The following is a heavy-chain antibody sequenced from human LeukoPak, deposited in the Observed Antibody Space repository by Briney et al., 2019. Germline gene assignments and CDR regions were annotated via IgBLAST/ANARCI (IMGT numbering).Heavy chain of an antibody. CDR3: ARGVEPLAANTLAY. D-gene: IGHD1-14*01. CDR2: LYSDGNT. V-gene: IGHV3-53*01. Sequence: AGGSLRLSCAASGFTVITNDMTWVRQDPGKGLEWVSVLYSDGNTKYADSVQGRFTISRDNSKNTLYLEMNSLSPDDTAVYYCARGVEPLAANTLAYWGQGTLVTVSS. CDR1: GFTVITND. J-gene: IGHJ4*02.